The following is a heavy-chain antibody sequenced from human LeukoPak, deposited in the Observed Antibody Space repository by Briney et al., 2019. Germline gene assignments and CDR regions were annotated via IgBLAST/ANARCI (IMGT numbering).Heavy chain of an antibody. CDR1: GGSISSGGYY. Sequence: SETLSLTCTVSGGSISSGGYYWSWIRQPPGKGLEWIGYIYYSGSTNYNPSLKSRVTISVDTSKNQFSLKLSSVTAADTAVYYCARDNWNYGSSMDVWGQGTTVTVSS. V-gene: IGHV4-61*08. CDR3: ARDNWNYGSSMDV. J-gene: IGHJ6*02. CDR2: IYYSGST. D-gene: IGHD1-7*01.